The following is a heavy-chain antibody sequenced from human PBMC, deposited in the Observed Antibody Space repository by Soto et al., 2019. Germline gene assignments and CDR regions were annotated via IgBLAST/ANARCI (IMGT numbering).Heavy chain of an antibody. V-gene: IGHV3-23*01. Sequence: EVELLQSGGGSVQPGGSLRLFCRASGVNFSNYDMAWVRQAPGKGLEWVSSVRETGDDTFYADSVKGRFSISRDNSKNTVYLQMNSLNVEASGIYYCAKDPNTVTTGWYFDLWGRGNLVTVSS. CDR1: GVNFSNYD. D-gene: IGHD4-17*01. J-gene: IGHJ2*01. CDR2: VRETGDDT. CDR3: AKDPNTVTTGWYFDL.